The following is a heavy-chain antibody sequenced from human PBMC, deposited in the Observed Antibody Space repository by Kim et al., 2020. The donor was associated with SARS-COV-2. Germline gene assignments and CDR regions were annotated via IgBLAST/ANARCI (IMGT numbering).Heavy chain of an antibody. V-gene: IGHV3-23*01. CDR3: AKESPCFCGGDCYSWSFVP. CDR1: GFTFSNYC. D-gene: IGHD2-21*02. Sequence: GGSLRLSCAASGFTFSNYCMSWVRQAPGKGLEWVSAISGSGGSTYYADSVKGRFTISRDNSKNTLYLQMNSLRAEDTAVYYCAKESPCFCGGDCYSWSFVPCGGGTLVTVSS. J-gene: IGHJ2*01. CDR2: ISGSGGST.